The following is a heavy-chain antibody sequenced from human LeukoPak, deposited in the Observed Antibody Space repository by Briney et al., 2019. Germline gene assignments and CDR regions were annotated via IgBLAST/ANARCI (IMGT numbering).Heavy chain of an antibody. Sequence: GGSLRLSCTASAVTFSGCTMNWVRQAPGKGLEWVSSISSRSSYIYYADSVKGRFTISRDNAKNSVYLQMNSLRAEDTAVYYCARALYYDILTGYQTHTYYFDYWGQGTLVTVSS. CDR1: AVTFSGCT. CDR2: ISSRSSYI. D-gene: IGHD3-9*01. J-gene: IGHJ4*02. CDR3: ARALYYDILTGYQTHTYYFDY. V-gene: IGHV3-21*01.